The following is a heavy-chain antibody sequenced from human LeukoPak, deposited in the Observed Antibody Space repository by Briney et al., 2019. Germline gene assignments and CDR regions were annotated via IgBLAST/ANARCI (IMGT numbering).Heavy chain of an antibody. CDR1: GFTFSSYW. Sequence: QPGGSLRLSCAASGFTFSSYWMSWVRQAPGKGLEWVANIKQDGSEKYYVDSVKGRFTISRDNAKNSLYLQMNSLRAEDTAVYYCGSIDGLGDAFDIWGQGTMVTVSS. V-gene: IGHV3-7*01. CDR3: GSIDGLGDAFDI. D-gene: IGHD2-15*01. CDR2: IKQDGSEK. J-gene: IGHJ3*02.